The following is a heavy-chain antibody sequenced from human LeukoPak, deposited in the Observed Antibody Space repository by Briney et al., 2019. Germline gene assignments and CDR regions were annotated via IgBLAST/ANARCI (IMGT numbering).Heavy chain of an antibody. CDR3: ATEGKMVRGVYTDY. CDR2: FDPEDGET. J-gene: IGHJ4*02. Sequence: ASVRVSCKVSGYTLTELSMHWVRQAPGKGLEWMGRFDPEDGETIYAQKFQGRVTMTADTSTDTAYMELSSLRSEDTAVYYCATEGKMVRGVYTDYWGQGTLVTVSS. V-gene: IGHV1-24*01. CDR1: GYTLTELS. D-gene: IGHD3-10*01.